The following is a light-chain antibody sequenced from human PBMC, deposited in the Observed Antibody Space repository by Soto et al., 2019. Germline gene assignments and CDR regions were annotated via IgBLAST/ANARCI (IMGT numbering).Light chain of an antibody. J-gene: IGLJ1*01. CDR1: SSDVGSSNL. V-gene: IGLV2-23*02. CDR3: CSYAGSSTHV. CDR2: EVS. Sequence: QSALTQPASVSGSPGQSITFSCTGTSSDVGSSNLVSWYQQHPGKAPKLLIYEVSKRPSGVSNRFSGFKSGNTASLTISGLQAEDEADYYCCSYAGSSTHVFGTGTKVTVL.